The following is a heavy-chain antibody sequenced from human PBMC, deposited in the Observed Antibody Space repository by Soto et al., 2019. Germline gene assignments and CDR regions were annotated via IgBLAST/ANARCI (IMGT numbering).Heavy chain of an antibody. CDR2: IIPILGIA. J-gene: IGHJ6*03. V-gene: IGHV1-69*02. CDR1: GGTFSSYT. D-gene: IGHD1-7*01. CDR3: ARVTGTTYYYYYMDV. Sequence: QVQLVQSGAEVKKPGSSVKVSCKASGGTFSSYTISWVRQAPGQGLAWMGRIIPILGIANYAQKFQGRVTITADKSTSTAYMELSSLRSEDTAVYYCARVTGTTYYYYYMDVWGKGTTVTVSS.